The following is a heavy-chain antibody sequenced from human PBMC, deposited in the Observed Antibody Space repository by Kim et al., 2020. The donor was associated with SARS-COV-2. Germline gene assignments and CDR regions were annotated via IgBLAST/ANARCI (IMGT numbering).Heavy chain of an antibody. CDR2: IKQDGSEK. V-gene: IGHV3-7*05. CDR3: ARRGYYYDSSGYFINYYYYGMDV. J-gene: IGHJ6*02. Sequence: GGSLRLSCAASGFTFSSYWMSWVRQAPGKGLEWVANIKQDGSEKYYVDSVKGRFTISRDNAKNSLYLQMNSLRAEDTAVYYCARRGYYYDSSGYFINYYYYGMDVWGQGTTVTVSS. CDR1: GFTFSSYW. D-gene: IGHD3-22*01.